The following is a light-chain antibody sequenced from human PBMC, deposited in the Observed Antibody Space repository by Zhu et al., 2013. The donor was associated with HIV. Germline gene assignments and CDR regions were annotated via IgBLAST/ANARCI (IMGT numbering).Light chain of an antibody. V-gene: IGLV3-21*02. CDR1: NIGSES. Sequence: SYELTQPPSVSVAPGETASIACGGNNIGSESLHWYQQRPGQAPLLVVYDDRDRPSGIPERFSGSKSGTSASLAIAGLQAEDEADYSCQSFDNTLSGVVFGGGTKLTVL. CDR3: QSFDNTLSGVV. J-gene: IGLJ2*01. CDR2: DDR.